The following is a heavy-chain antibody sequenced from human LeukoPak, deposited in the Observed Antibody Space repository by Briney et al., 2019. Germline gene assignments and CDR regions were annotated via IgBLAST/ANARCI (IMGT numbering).Heavy chain of an antibody. J-gene: IGHJ4*02. CDR1: GYTFTSNY. CDR2: INPTTGSA. D-gene: IGHD3-3*02. Sequence: ASVKVSCKASGYTFTSNYMHWVRQAPGQGLEWMGIINPTTGSASYAQKLQGRVTMTRDTSTSTVYMELSSLRSEDTAVYYCARGQGISPKGDYFDYWGQGTLVTVPS. V-gene: IGHV1-46*04. CDR3: ARGQGISPKGDYFDY.